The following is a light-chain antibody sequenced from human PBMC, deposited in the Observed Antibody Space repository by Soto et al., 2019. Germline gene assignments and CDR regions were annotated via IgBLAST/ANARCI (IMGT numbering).Light chain of an antibody. CDR3: QQYYDYPPLI. Sequence: EIVMTQSPATLSVSPGERATLSCRASRNINRKLAWYQQKPGQAPRLLISGASTRATGIPARFSGSGSGTAFTLPISSLQSEDFAVYYCQQYYDYPPLIFGGGTKVEIK. CDR1: RNINRK. J-gene: IGKJ4*01. CDR2: GAS. V-gene: IGKV3-15*01.